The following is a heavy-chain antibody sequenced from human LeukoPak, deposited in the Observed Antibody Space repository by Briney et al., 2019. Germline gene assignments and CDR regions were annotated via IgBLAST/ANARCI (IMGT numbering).Heavy chain of an antibody. D-gene: IGHD1-26*01. Sequence: GGSLRLSCTASGFTFSTYTMNWVRQAPGKGLEWVSSISSSSYYICYADSVKGRFTISRDNAKNSLFLQMNSLRAEDTAVYYCGAAYSGSSPFDYWGQGTLVTVSS. CDR1: GFTFSTYT. V-gene: IGHV3-21*01. J-gene: IGHJ4*02. CDR3: GAAYSGSSPFDY. CDR2: ISSSSYYI.